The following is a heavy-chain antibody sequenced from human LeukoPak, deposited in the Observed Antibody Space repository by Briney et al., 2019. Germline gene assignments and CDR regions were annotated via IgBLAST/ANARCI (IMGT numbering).Heavy chain of an antibody. CDR2: FNHNWGA. D-gene: IGHD3-10*01. Sequence: SETLSLTCAVYSGSFSGYYWTWFRQPPGKGLEWIGEFNHNWGAKYNPSLQSRVTISVDTSNNHLSLSLNSVTTADTAVYYCAASLWFGIYPEYWGQGSLVTVSS. CDR3: AASLWFGIYPEY. V-gene: IGHV4-34*01. CDR1: SGSFSGYY. J-gene: IGHJ4*02.